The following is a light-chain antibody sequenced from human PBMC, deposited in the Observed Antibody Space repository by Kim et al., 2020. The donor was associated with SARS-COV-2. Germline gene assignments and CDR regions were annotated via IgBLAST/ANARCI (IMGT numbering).Light chain of an antibody. CDR2: LNSDGSH. V-gene: IGLV4-69*01. J-gene: IGLJ3*02. CDR3: QTWGTGFWV. Sequence: ASVKLTCTRSSGHSKYAIAWHQQQPQKGPRYLMKLNSDGSHNKGDGIPDRFSGSSSGAERYLIISSLQSEDEADYYCQTWGTGFWVFGGGTKLTVL. CDR1: SGHSKYA.